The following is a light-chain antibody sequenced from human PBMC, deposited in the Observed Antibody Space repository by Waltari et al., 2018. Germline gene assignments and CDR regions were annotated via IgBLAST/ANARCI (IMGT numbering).Light chain of an antibody. Sequence: DIQMTQSPSSLSASVGDRVTITCRASQSISRNLNWYQQKPGKAPKLLIHAASSLQSGVPSRFSGSGSGTDFTLTISSLQPEDFATYYCQQANSFPPTFGQGTKLEIK. J-gene: IGKJ2*01. CDR2: AAS. CDR1: QSISRN. CDR3: QQANSFPPT. V-gene: IGKV1-39*01.